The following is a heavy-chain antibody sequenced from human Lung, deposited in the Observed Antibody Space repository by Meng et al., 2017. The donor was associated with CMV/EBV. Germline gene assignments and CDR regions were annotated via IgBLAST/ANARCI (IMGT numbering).Heavy chain of an antibody. CDR2: ISSSSSYI. CDR3: ARDREVRNFDY. Sequence: EVQLVESGGXLVKPGVSLRLSCAASGFTFSSYSMNWVRQAPGKGLEWVSSISSSSSYIYYADSVKGRFTISRDNAKNSLYLQMNSLRAEDTAVYYCARDREVRNFDYWGQGTLVTVSS. CDR1: GFTFSSYS. D-gene: IGHD3-10*01. J-gene: IGHJ4*02. V-gene: IGHV3-21*01.